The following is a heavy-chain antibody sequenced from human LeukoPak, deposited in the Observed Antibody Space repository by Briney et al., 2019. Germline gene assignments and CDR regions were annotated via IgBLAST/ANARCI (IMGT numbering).Heavy chain of an antibody. V-gene: IGHV3-21*01. CDR2: ISSSSSYI. Sequence: GGSLRLSCAASGFTFSRHSINWVRQAPGKGLEWVSSISSSSSYIYYADSVKGRFTISRDNAKNSPYLQMNSLRAEDTAVYYCARDSGNYLDAFDIWGQGTMVTVSS. CDR3: ARDSGNYLDAFDI. CDR1: GFTFSRHS. J-gene: IGHJ3*02. D-gene: IGHD1-7*01.